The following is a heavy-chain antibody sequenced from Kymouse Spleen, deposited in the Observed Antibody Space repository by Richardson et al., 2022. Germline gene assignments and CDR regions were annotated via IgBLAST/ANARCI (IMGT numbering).Heavy chain of an antibody. CDR3: ARGLSSSWYDYYYYYGMDV. CDR1: GYTFTSYD. Sequence: QVQLVQSGAEVKKPGASVKVSCKASGYTFTSYDINWVRQATGQGLEWMGWMNPNSGNTGYAQKFQGRVTMTRNTSISTAYMELSSLRSEDTAVYYCARGLSSSWYDYYYYYGMDVWGQGTTVTVSS. D-gene: IGHD6-13*01. CDR2: MNPNSGNT. J-gene: IGHJ6*02. V-gene: IGHV1-8*01.